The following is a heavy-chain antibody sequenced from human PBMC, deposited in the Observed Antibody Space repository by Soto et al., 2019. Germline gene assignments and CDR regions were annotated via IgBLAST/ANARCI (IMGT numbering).Heavy chain of an antibody. CDR1: GGTFSSYA. Sequence: QVQLVQSGAEVKKPGSSVKVSCKASGGTFSSYAISWVRQAPGQGLEWMGGIIPIFGTANYAQKFQGRVTITADKSTSTAAMELSSRRSEDTAVYYCASDVTMIVVGQNWFDPWGQGTLVTVSS. V-gene: IGHV1-69*06. CDR2: IIPIFGTA. D-gene: IGHD3-22*01. J-gene: IGHJ5*02. CDR3: ASDVTMIVVGQNWFDP.